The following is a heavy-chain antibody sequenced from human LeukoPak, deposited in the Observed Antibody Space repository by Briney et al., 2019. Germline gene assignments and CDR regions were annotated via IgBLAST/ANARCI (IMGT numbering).Heavy chain of an antibody. CDR3: ARDVVGATRPFDY. Sequence: PGGSLRLSCAASGFTFSPYSMNWVRQAPGKGLEWVSSISSSSNIYYADSVKGRFTISRDNAKNSLYLQMNSLRAEDTAVYYCARDVVGATRPFDYWGQGTLVTVSS. V-gene: IGHV3-21*01. J-gene: IGHJ4*02. CDR2: ISSSSNI. D-gene: IGHD1-26*01. CDR1: GFTFSPYS.